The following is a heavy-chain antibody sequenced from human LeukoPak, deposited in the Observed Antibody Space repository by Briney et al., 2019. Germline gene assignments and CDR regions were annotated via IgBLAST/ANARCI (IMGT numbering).Heavy chain of an antibody. CDR3: AKAPSSTSRYTD. Sequence: GGSLRLSCAASGFTFSSYGMHWVRQAPGKGLEWVAFIRYDGSNKYYADSVKGRFTISRDNSKNTLYLQMNSLRAEDTAVYYCAKAPSSTSRYTDWGQGTLVTVSS. D-gene: IGHD2-2*02. CDR1: GFTFSSYG. CDR2: IRYDGSNK. V-gene: IGHV3-30*02. J-gene: IGHJ4*02.